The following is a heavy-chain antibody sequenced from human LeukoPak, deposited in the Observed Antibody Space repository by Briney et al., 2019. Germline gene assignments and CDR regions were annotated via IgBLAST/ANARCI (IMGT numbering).Heavy chain of an antibody. CDR2: ISAYNGNT. D-gene: IGHD3-10*01. CDR3: AREYYYGSGSYYNWYYYGMDV. J-gene: IGHJ6*02. V-gene: IGHV1-18*01. CDR1: GYTFTSYG. Sequence: ASVKVSCKASGYTFTSYGISWVRQAPGQGLEWMGWISAYNGNTNYAQKLQGRVTMTTDTSTSTAYMELRSLRSDDTAVYYCAREYYYGSGSYYNWYYYGMDVWGQGTTVTVSS.